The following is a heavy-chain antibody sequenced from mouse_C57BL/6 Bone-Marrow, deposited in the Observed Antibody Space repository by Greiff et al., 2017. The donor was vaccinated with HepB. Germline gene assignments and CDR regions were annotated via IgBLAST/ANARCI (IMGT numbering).Heavy chain of an antibody. CDR1: GFNIKDDY. Sequence: EVQLQQSGAELVRPGASVKLSCTASGFNIKDDYMHWVKQRPEQGLEWIGWIDPENGDTEYASKFQGKATITADTSSNTAYLQLSSLTSADTAVYYCTTTVVATKGYFDYWGQGTTLTVSS. J-gene: IGHJ2*01. CDR3: TTTVVATKGYFDY. D-gene: IGHD1-1*01. V-gene: IGHV14-4*01. CDR2: IDPENGDT.